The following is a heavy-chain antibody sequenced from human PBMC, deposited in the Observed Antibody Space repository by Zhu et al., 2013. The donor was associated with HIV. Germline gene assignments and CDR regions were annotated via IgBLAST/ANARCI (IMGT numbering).Heavy chain of an antibody. V-gene: IGHV1-18*01. J-gene: IGHJ5*02. CDR1: GYTFTRYG. Sequence: QVQLVQSGAEVKKPGASVKVSCKASGYTFTRYGVSWVRQAPGQGLEWMGWISAYNGHTNITQKVQGRVTMTTDTSTSTAYMELRSLRSDDTAVYYCARAEGYTGGDNWFDPWGQGTLVTVSS. CDR2: ISAYNGHT. D-gene: IGHD6-13*01. CDR3: ARAEGYTGGDNWFDP.